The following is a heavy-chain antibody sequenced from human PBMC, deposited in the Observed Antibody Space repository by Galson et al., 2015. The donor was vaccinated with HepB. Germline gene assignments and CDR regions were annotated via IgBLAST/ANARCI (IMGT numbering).Heavy chain of an antibody. V-gene: IGHV1-69*04. CDR2: IIPILGIA. J-gene: IGHJ4*02. CDR1: GGTFSSYT. CDR3: ARDFGDYVGGYYFDY. D-gene: IGHD4-17*01. Sequence: SVKVSCKASGGTFSSYTISWVRQAPGQGLEWMGRIIPILGIANYAQKFQGRVTITADKSTSTAYMELSSLRSEDTAVYYCARDFGDYVGGYYFDYWGQGTLVTVSS.